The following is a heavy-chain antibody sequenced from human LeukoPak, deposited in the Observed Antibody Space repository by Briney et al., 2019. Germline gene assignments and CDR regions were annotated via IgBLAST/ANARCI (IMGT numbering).Heavy chain of an antibody. CDR2: IYPGDSDT. D-gene: IGHD1-26*01. Sequence: KVSCKVSGYTLTELSMHWVRQAPGKGLEWMGIIYPGDSDTRYSPSFQGQVTISADNSISTAYLQWSSLKASHTAMYYCARQLLSGXYXXWG. CDR3: ARQLLSGXYXX. J-gene: IGHJ1*01. V-gene: IGHV5-51*01. CDR1: GYTLTELS.